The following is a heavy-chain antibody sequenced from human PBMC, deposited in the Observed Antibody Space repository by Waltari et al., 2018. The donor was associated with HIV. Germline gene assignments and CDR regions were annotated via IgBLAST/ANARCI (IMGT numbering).Heavy chain of an antibody. CDR3: ATGGFYYDSSGYYDLYFDY. CDR1: GFTFSSYA. Sequence: EVQLLESGGGLVQPGGSLRLSCAASGFTFSSYAMSWVRQAPGKGLEWASASSGSGGSTYYADSVKGRFTISRDNSKNTLYLQMNSLRAEDTAVYYCATGGFYYDSSGYYDLYFDYWGQGTLVTVSS. J-gene: IGHJ4*02. D-gene: IGHD3-22*01. V-gene: IGHV3-23*01. CDR2: SSGSGGST.